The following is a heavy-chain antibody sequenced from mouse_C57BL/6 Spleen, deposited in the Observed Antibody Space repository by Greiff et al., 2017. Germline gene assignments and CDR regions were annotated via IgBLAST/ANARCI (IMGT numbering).Heavy chain of an antibody. V-gene: IGHV1-80*01. J-gene: IGHJ3*01. D-gene: IGHD2-3*01. CDR3: ARGCYYNTGFAY. CDR2: IYPGDGDT. CDR1: GYAFSSYW. Sequence: VQLLQSGAELVKPGASVKISCKASGYAFSSYWMNWVKQRPGKGLEWLGQIYPGDGDTNYNGKFQGKATLTADKSSSTAYMQLSSLTSEDSAVYSCARGCYYNTGFAYWGQGTLVTVSA.